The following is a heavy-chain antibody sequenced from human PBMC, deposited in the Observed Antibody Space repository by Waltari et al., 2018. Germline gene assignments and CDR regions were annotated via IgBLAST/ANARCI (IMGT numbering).Heavy chain of an antibody. D-gene: IGHD1-26*01. CDR1: GYSISSRNC. J-gene: IGHJ4*02. V-gene: IGHV4-28*01. Sequence: QVQLQESGPGRVQPSDTLSLPCAVSGYSISSRNCLGWLRQPPGKGLEWIGYIYYSGSTYYNPSLKSRVTMSVDTSKNQFSLKLSSVTAVDTAVYYCARIYGGVGAIDYFDYWGQGTLVTVSS. CDR3: ARIYGGVGAIDYFDY. CDR2: IYYSGST.